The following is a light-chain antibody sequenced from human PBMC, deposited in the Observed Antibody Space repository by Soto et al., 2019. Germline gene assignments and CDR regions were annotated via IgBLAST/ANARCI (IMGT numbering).Light chain of an antibody. CDR3: QQYNTWPIT. CDR1: QSISDK. J-gene: IGKJ5*01. CDR2: RGS. V-gene: IGKV3-15*01. Sequence: EVLMTQSPDTLYVSPGERVTLSCRASQSISDKLAWYQQKPGQGPRLLVYRGSIRTLGIPARFSGSESGTEFTLTISSLQSDDFALYYCQQYNTWPITFGQGTRLEIK.